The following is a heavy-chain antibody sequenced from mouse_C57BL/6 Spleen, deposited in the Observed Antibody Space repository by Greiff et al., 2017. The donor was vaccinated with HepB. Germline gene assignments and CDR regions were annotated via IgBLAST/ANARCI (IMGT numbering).Heavy chain of an antibody. CDR1: GYTFTSYW. CDR2: IDPSDSYT. D-gene: IGHD2-5*01. J-gene: IGHJ1*03. V-gene: IGHV1-59*01. CDR3: ARDMSNSMYWYFDV. Sequence: QVQLQQPGAELVRPGTSVKLSCKASGYTFTSYWMHWVKQRPGQGLEWIGVIDPSDSYTNYNQKFKGKATLTVDTSSSTAYMQLSSLTSADAAVYYCARDMSNSMYWYFDVWGTGTAVTVSS.